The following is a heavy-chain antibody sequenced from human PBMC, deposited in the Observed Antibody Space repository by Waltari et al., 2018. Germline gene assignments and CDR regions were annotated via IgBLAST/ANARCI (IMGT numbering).Heavy chain of an antibody. CDR3: ARAHGAAARLDFDY. CDR1: EFFFRTYA. CDR2: ISRGSSYV. Sequence: EVQLVESGGGLVKPGGSLRLSCAASEFFFRTYAMNWVRQAPGKGLEWVSSISRGSSYVYYADSVKGRFSISRDNAKNSLYLQMNSLRAEDTAVYYCARAHGAAARLDFDYWGQGTLVTVSS. J-gene: IGHJ4*02. D-gene: IGHD6-25*01. V-gene: IGHV3-21*02.